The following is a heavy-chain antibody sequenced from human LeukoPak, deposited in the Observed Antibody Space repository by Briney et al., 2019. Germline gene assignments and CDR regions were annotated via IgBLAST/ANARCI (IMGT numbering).Heavy chain of an antibody. CDR3: ARDSGSYPRHYYYGMDV. V-gene: IGHV1-18*01. Sequence: ASVKVSCKAPGYTFTSYGISWVRQAPGQGLEWMGWISAYNGNTNYAQKLQGRVTMTTDTSTSTAYMELRSLRSDDTAVYYCARDSGSYPRHYYYGMDVWGQGATVTVSS. CDR2: ISAYNGNT. CDR1: GYTFTSYG. J-gene: IGHJ6*02. D-gene: IGHD1-26*01.